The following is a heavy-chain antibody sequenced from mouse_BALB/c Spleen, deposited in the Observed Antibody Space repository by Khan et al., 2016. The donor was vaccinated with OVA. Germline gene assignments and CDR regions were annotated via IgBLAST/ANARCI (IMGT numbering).Heavy chain of an antibody. CDR2: INTYTGEP. V-gene: IGHV9-3-1*01. CDR3: ARPPYFSYVMDN. D-gene: IGHD2-10*01. J-gene: IGHJ4*01. CDR1: GHTFTKYG. Sequence: QVQLKQSGPELKKPGETVKISCKASGHTFTKYGMNWVKQAPGKGLKWMGWINTYTGEPTYADDFNGRFAFSLETSASTAYLQINTLKNEDTATYFCARPPYFSYVMDNWGQGTSVTVSA.